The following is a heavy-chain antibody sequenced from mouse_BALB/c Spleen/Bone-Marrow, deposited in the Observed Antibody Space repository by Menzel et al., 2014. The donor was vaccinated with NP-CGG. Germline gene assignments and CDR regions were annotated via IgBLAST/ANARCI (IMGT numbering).Heavy chain of an antibody. CDR2: ISYSGIT. Sequence: EVQLQESGPSLVKPSQPLSLPCSVTGDSITSGYWNWIRKFPGNKLEYMGYISYSGITYYNPSLKSRISITRDTSKNXYYLQLNSVTTEDTATYFCARLEEGYGNYEGYYYALDYWGQGTSVTVSS. CDR3: ARLEEGYGNYEGYYYALDY. CDR1: GDSITSGY. D-gene: IGHD2-10*02. V-gene: IGHV3-8*02. J-gene: IGHJ4*01.